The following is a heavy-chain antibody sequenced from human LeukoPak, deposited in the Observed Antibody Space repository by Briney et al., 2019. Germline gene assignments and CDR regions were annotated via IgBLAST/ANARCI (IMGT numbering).Heavy chain of an antibody. D-gene: IGHD5-12*01. CDR2: ISGSGDSS. V-gene: IGHV3-23*01. Sequence: PGGSLILSCAASGFSFDDLGMTWVRPAPGEGLEWVSIISGSGDSSFYAESVKGRFTISRDNSKNTLYLQMNSLRGEDTAIYYCAKGQVASATQVRFDPWGQGTLVTVSS. CDR1: GFSFDDLG. J-gene: IGHJ5*02. CDR3: AKGQVASATQVRFDP.